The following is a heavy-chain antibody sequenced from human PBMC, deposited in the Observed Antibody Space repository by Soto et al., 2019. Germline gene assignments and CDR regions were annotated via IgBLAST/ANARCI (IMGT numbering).Heavy chain of an antibody. J-gene: IGHJ4*02. Sequence: QVQLQESGPGLVKPLQTLSLTCTVSGASISSGDYYWSWIRQHPGKGLERIGVIHYSGSTNYNPSLESRVTIAVDTSKNQVSRKMSSVTAADTAVYYCARLNSDCGSVRCYKGWVDYWGQGTLVTVSS. CDR1: GASISSGDYY. D-gene: IGHD2-2*02. CDR2: IHYSGST. V-gene: IGHV4-31*03. CDR3: ARLNSDCGSVRCYKGWVDY.